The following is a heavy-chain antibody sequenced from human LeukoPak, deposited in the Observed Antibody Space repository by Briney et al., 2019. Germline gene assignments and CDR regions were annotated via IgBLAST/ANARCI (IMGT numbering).Heavy chain of an antibody. CDR1: GGSISSYY. CDR2: IYHSGST. CDR3: ARTGSIAVAGNFDC. D-gene: IGHD6-19*01. Sequence: SETLSLTCTVSGGSISSYYWSWIRQPPGKGLEWIGYIYHSGSTNYNPSLKSRVTISVDTSKNQFSLKLNSVTAADTAVYYCARTGSIAVAGNFDCWGRGILVTVSS. J-gene: IGHJ4*02. V-gene: IGHV4-59*01.